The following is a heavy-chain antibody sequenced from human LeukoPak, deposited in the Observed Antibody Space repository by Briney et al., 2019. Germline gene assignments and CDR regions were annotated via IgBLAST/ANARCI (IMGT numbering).Heavy chain of an antibody. Sequence: PSETLSLTCTVSGGSISSGDYYWSWIRQPPGKGLEWIGYIYYSGSTYYNPSLKSRVTISVDTSKNQFSLKLSSVTAADTAVYYCARDATYNWNSQYYFDYWGQGTLVTVSS. CDR2: IYYSGST. V-gene: IGHV4-30-4*08. CDR3: ARDATYNWNSQYYFDY. D-gene: IGHD1-7*01. CDR1: GGSISSGDYY. J-gene: IGHJ4*02.